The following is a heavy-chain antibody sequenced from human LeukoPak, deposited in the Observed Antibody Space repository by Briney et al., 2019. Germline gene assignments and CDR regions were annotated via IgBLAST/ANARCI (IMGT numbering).Heavy chain of an antibody. J-gene: IGHJ2*01. CDR3: ARFLKTGYWAQYYYFDL. Sequence: GGSLRLSCAASGFTFSSYAMHWVRQAPGKGLEWVSSISSSSYIYYADSVKGRFTISRDNAKNELYLQMNSLRAEDTAVYYCARFLKTGYWAQYYYFDLWGRGTLVTVSS. CDR1: GFTFSSYA. CDR2: ISSSSYI. V-gene: IGHV3-21*01. D-gene: IGHD3-9*01.